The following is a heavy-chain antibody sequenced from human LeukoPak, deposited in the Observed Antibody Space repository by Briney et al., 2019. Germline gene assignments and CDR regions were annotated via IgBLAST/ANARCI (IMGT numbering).Heavy chain of an antibody. CDR3: ARGPNRLMDY. CDR1: GFTFCSYS. CDR2: ISSSSSYI. D-gene: IGHD4/OR15-4a*01. Sequence: GGSLRLSWAASGFTFCSYSMNWVRQAPGKGLEWVSSISSSSSYIYYADSVKGRFTISRDNAKNSLYLQMNSLRAEDTAVYYCARGPNRLMDYWGQGTLVTVSS. J-gene: IGHJ4*02. V-gene: IGHV3-21*01.